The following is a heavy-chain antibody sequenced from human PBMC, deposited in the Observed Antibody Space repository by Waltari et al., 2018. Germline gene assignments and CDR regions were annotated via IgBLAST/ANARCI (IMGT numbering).Heavy chain of an antibody. CDR3: ARMATVTLPFDY. V-gene: IGHV1-69*10. J-gene: IGHJ4*02. D-gene: IGHD4-17*01. CDR2: IIPILGIA. Sequence: QVQLVQSGAEVKKPGSSVKVSCKASGGTFSSYAIRWVRQAPGQGLEWMGGIIPILGIANYAQKFQGRVTITADKSTSTAYMELSSLRSEDTAVYYCARMATVTLPFDYWGQGTLVTVSS. CDR1: GGTFSSYA.